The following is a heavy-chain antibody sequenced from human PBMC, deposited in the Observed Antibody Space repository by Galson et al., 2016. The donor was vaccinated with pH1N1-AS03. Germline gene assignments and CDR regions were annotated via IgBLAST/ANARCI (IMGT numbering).Heavy chain of an antibody. CDR1: GDSFSSYA. CDR3: ARDGSELVRANTH. CDR2: IIPIFGKP. V-gene: IGHV1-69*13. Sequence: SVKVSCKASGDSFSSYAFTWVRLAPGQGLEWMGGIIPIFGKPQYSQKFQGRVTITAAESTTTVYMDLSSLISDDKAMYYCARDGSELVRANTHWGQGTLVTVSS. J-gene: IGHJ1*01. D-gene: IGHD1-26*01.